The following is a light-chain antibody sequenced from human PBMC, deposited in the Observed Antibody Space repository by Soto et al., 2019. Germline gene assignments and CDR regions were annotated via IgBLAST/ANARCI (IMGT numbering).Light chain of an antibody. J-gene: IGKJ5*01. V-gene: IGKV3-20*01. CDR3: QQNGSLPIT. Sequence: PGTLSLSPGERATLSCRTSQSLSGGYLAWFQQKPGQTPRLLIYSASNRATGIPDRFSGSGSGTDFTLTISRLEPEDFVVYYCQQNGSLPITFGQGTRLEIK. CDR2: SAS. CDR1: QSLSGGY.